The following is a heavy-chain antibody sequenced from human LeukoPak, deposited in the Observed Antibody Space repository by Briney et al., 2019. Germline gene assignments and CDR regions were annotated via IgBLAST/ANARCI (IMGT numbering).Heavy chain of an antibody. CDR3: ARHHKYGSYDYVWGSYRYRRGAFDI. J-gene: IGHJ3*02. CDR2: IYYSGSI. CDR1: GGSINSNSYY. D-gene: IGHD3-16*02. Sequence: SETLSLTCTVSGGSINSNSYYWGWIRQPPGKGLEWIGSIYYSGSIYYNPSLKSRVTISVDTSKNQFSLKLSSMTAADTAVYYCARHHKYGSYDYVWGSYRYRRGAFDIWGQGTMVTVSS. V-gene: IGHV4-39*01.